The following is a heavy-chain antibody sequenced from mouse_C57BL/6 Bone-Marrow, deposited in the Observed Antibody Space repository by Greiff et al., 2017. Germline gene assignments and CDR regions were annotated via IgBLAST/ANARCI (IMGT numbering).Heavy chain of an antibody. CDR1: GFTFSDYG. J-gene: IGHJ3*01. CDR2: ISSGSSTI. Sequence: EVKLMESGGGLVKPGGSLKLSCAASGFTFSDYGMHWVRQAPEKGLEWVAYISSGSSTIYYADTVKGRFTISRDNAKKTLFLQMTSLGSEDTAMYYCARIYYDYVAWFAYWGQGTLVTVSA. D-gene: IGHD2-4*01. CDR3: ARIYYDYVAWFAY. V-gene: IGHV5-17*01.